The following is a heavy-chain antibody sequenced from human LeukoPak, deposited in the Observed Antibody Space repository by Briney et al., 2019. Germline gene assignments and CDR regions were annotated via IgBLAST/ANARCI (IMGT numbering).Heavy chain of an antibody. CDR1: GDSVSSNSAA. Sequence: SQTLSLTCAIFGDSVSSNSAAWDWLRQSPWRGLEWLGSTYYRSKWCNDYAVSVKSRITIYPDTSKNQFSLQLNSVTPEDTAVYYCARAERDQQLPYYFDYWGQGTLVTVSS. CDR3: ARAERDQQLPYYFDY. CDR2: TYYRSKWCN. V-gene: IGHV6-1*01. D-gene: IGHD6-13*01. J-gene: IGHJ4*02.